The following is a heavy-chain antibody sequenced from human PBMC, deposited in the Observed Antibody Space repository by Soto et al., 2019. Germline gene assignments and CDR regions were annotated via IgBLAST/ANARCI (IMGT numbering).Heavy chain of an antibody. CDR3: AREFVDTAIHPLFDY. V-gene: IGHV3-30-3*01. D-gene: IGHD5-18*01. CDR1: GFTFSSYA. Sequence: QVQLVESGGGVVHHGRSLRLSCAASGFTFSSYAMHWVRQAPGKGLEWVAVISYDGSNKYYADSVKGRFTISRDNSKNTLYLQMNSLRAEDTAVYYCAREFVDTAIHPLFDYWGQGTLVTVSS. CDR2: ISYDGSNK. J-gene: IGHJ4*02.